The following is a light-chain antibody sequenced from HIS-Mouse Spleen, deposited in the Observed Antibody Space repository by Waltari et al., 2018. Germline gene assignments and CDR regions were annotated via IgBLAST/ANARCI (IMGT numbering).Light chain of an antibody. V-gene: IGKV1-33*01. CDR1: QDISNY. CDR2: GAS. Sequence: DIQMTQSPSSLSASVGDRVTITCQASQDISNYLNWYQQKPGKAPKLLIYGASNLETGVPARFSGSGSGTDFTFTISSLQPEDIATYYCQQYGNLPTFGQGTKVEIK. J-gene: IGKJ1*01. CDR3: QQYGNLPT.